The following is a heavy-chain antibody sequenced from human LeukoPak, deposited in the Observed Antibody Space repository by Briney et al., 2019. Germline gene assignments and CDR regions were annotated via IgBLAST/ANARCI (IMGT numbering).Heavy chain of an antibody. CDR3: AKNPEYTYANY. V-gene: IGHV3-23*01. CDR1: GFPFSSYA. CDR2: ISGSGGGT. D-gene: IGHD5-18*01. Sequence: PGGSLRLSCAPSGFPFSSYAMSWAPQAPGKGLEWVSAISGSGGGTYYADSVKGRFTISRDNSKNTLYLQMNSLRAEDTAVYYCAKNPEYTYANYWGQGTLVTVSS. J-gene: IGHJ4*02.